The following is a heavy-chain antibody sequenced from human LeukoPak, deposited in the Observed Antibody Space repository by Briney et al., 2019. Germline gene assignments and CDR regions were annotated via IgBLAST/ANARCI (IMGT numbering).Heavy chain of an antibody. V-gene: IGHV3-9*01. J-gene: IGHJ6*02. Sequence: GKSLRLSCAASGFTFDDYVMHWVRHAPGKGLEWVSGISWNSGSIGYADSVKGRFTISRDNAKNSLYLQMNSLRAEDTALYYCAKDIFYGSGKSYYGMDVWGQGTTVTVSS. CDR3: AKDIFYGSGKSYYGMDV. D-gene: IGHD3-10*01. CDR2: ISWNSGSI. CDR1: GFTFDDYV.